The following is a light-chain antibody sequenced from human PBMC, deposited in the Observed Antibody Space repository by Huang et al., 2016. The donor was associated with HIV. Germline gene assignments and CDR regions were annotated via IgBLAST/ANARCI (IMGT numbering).Light chain of an antibody. J-gene: IGKJ2*01. Sequence: DIVMTQSPDSLAVSLGERATINCKSSQSVLYSSNNKNYLAWYQQKPGQPPKLLIYCASTRESGVPDRFSGSGSGTDVTLTSSSLQAEDVAVYYCQQYYSTPHTFGQGTKLEIK. CDR1: QSVLYSSNNKNY. V-gene: IGKV4-1*01. CDR3: QQYYSTPHT. CDR2: CAS.